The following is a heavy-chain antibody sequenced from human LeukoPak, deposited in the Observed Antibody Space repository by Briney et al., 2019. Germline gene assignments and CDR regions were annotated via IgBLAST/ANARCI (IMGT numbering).Heavy chain of an antibody. D-gene: IGHD3-3*01. CDR3: AKGRAIFGVADYYYMDV. Sequence: PSETLSLTCAVYGGSFSTYYWSWIRQAPGKGLEWVSAISGSGGSTYYADSVKGRFTISRDNSKNTLYLQMNSLRAEDTAVYYCAKGRAIFGVADYYYMDVWGKGTTVTVSS. J-gene: IGHJ6*03. CDR1: GGSFSTYY. CDR2: ISGSGGST. V-gene: IGHV3-23*01.